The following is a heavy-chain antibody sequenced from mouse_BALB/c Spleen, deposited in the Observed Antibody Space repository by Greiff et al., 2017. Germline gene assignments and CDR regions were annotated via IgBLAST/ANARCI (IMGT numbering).Heavy chain of an antibody. J-gene: IGHJ4*01. Sequence: EVKLVESGGGLVKPGGSLKLSCAASGFTFSSYTMSWVRQTPEKRLEWVATISSGGSYTYYPDSVKGRFTISRDNAKNTLYLQMSSLKSEDTAMYYCTRDVDSSGYVYYAMDYWGQGTSVTVSS. CDR2: ISSGGSYT. CDR3: TRDVDSSGYVYYAMDY. CDR1: GFTFSSYT. V-gene: IGHV5-6-4*01. D-gene: IGHD3-2*01.